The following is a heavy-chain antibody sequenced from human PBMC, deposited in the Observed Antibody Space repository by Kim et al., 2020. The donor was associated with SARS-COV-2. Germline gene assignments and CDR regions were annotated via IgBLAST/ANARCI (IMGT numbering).Heavy chain of an antibody. V-gene: IGHV3-15*01. CDR2: IRSKTDGGET. CDR3: ADIVAPIGDG. D-gene: IGHD5-12*01. J-gene: IGHJ4*02. Sequence: GGSLRLSCGGFGNAWMSWVRQAPGKGLEWVGRIRSKTDGGETEYAAPVKGRFTISREDSTNTVFLQMNSLKIEDTAVYYCADIVAPIGDGGGQGILVTVS. CDR1: GNAW.